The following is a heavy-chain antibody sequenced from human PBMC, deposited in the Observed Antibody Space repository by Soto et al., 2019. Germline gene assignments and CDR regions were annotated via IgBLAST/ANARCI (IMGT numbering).Heavy chain of an antibody. D-gene: IGHD3-10*01. CDR2: ISSSSSTI. CDR1: GFTFSSYS. CDR3: ARDFPGYGSGSYYKVRALVGYGMDV. J-gene: IGHJ6*02. V-gene: IGHV3-48*02. Sequence: PGGSLRLSCAASGFTFSSYSMNWVRQAPGKGLEWVSYISSSSSTIYYADSVKGRFTISRDNAKNSLYLQMNSLRDEDTAVYYCARDFPGYGSGSYYKVRALVGYGMDVWGQGTTVTVSS.